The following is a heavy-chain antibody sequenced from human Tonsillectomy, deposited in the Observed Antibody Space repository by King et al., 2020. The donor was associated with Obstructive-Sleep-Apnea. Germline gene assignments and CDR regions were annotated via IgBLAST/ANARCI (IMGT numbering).Heavy chain of an antibody. V-gene: IGHV4-31*03. J-gene: IGHJ4*02. CDR3: VRGRDHAKAGY. Sequence: VPLQESGPGLVEPSQTLSLTCTVSGGSFSSGGSYWNWFRQHPGKGLEWIGHIYNIGSTYYNPSLESRVTMSLDTSKNQFSLNLSSVTAADTAVYYCVRGRDHAKAGYWGQGTLVTVSS. CDR1: GGSFSSGGSY. CDR2: IYNIGST. D-gene: IGHD5-24*01.